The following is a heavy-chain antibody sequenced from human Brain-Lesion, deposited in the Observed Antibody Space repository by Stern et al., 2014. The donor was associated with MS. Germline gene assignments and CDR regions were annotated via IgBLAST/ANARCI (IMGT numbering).Heavy chain of an antibody. CDR1: GGSVSSTSYA. CDR2: IYYSGDT. Sequence: QVQLVESGPGLVKPSETLSLTCTVAGGSVSSTSYAWAWIRQPPGKGLEWIGTIYYSGDTYYSPSLKSRLTISLDTSKNHFPLQLRSVTAADTAVYYCAGEEDIRYCSGGSCTGNWFDPWGQGTLVTVSS. D-gene: IGHD2-15*01. V-gene: IGHV4-39*02. J-gene: IGHJ5*02. CDR3: AGEEDIRYCSGGSCTGNWFDP.